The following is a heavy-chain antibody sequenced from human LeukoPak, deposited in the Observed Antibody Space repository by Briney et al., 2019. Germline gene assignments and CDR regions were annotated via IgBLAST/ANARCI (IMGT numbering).Heavy chain of an antibody. Sequence: PGGSLRLSCAASGFTVSSTYTSWVRQAPGKGLEWVSVIYSGGSTDYADSVKGRFTISRDNSENTLHLQMNSLRAEDTAVYYCARIPKTTYFDYWGQGTLVTVSS. CDR1: GFTVSSTY. J-gene: IGHJ4*02. CDR3: ARIPKTTYFDY. D-gene: IGHD4-17*01. V-gene: IGHV3-53*01. CDR2: IYSGGST.